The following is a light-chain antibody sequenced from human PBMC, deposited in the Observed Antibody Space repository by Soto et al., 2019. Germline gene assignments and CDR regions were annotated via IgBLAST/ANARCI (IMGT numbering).Light chain of an antibody. CDR2: LAS. CDR3: QQYGSSGT. Sequence: EIVLTQSPATLSSFPGDRVTLSCRASQAVNTRLAWYQHKPGQAPRLLIHLASNRAAGVPDRFSGSGSGTDFTLTISRLEPEDFAVYYCQQYGSSGTFGQGTKV. J-gene: IGKJ1*01. V-gene: IGKV3-20*01. CDR1: QAVNTR.